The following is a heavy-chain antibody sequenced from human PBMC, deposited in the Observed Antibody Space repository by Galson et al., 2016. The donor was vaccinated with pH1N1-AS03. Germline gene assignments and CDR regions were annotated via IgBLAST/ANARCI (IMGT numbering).Heavy chain of an antibody. CDR2: INTYTGRT. J-gene: IGHJ4*03. D-gene: IGHD6-13*01. CDR1: GYDFTTYY. Sequence: SVKVSCKASGYDFTTYYIHRVRQAPGQGLEWMGFINTYTGRTRYAQKFQRRVTMTRDTSITTAFMELRGLASDDSASYFCARVEGIASTPGDWGQGTLVTVS. CDR3: ARVEGIASTPGD. V-gene: IGHV1-2*02.